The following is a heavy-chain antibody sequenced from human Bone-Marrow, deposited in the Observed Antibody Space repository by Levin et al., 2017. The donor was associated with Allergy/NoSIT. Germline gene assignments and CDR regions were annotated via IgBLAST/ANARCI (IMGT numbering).Heavy chain of an antibody. D-gene: IGHD4-17*01. CDR1: GFTFRSYA. CDR2: VTSGGGTA. V-gene: IGHV3-23*01. J-gene: IGHJ5*02. Sequence: GGSLRLSCAPSGFTFRSYAMSWVRQAPGKGLEWVSAVTSGGGTAYYADSVKGRFIISRDNSKNALYLQMNSLRAEDTAVYYCAKSMDYGDFVLRSWGQGTLVTVSS. CDR3: AKSMDYGDFVLRS.